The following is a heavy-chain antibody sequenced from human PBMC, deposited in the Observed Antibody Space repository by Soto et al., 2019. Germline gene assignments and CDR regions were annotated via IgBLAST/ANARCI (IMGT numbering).Heavy chain of an antibody. D-gene: IGHD6-13*01. CDR1: GYTFTGYY. V-gene: IGHV1-2*02. Sequence: GASVKVSCKASGYTFTGYYMHWVRQAPGQGLEWMGWINPNSGGTNYAQKFQGRVPMTRDTSISTAYMELTRLRSEDKAESYCARPAFGSRWPIDPFDYWGQGTLVTVSS. J-gene: IGHJ4*02. CDR2: INPNSGGT. CDR3: ARPAFGSRWPIDPFDY.